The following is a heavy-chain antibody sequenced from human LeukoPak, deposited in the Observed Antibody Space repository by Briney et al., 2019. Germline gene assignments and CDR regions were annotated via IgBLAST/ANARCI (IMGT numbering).Heavy chain of an antibody. J-gene: IGHJ4*02. Sequence: GGSLRLSCAASGFTFSSYSMNWVRQAPGKGLEWVSSISSSSSYIYYADSVKGRFTISRDNAKNSLYLQMNSLRAEDTAVYFCARDVFGARGVITYFDYWGQGTLVTVSS. D-gene: IGHD3-10*01. CDR2: ISSSSSYI. V-gene: IGHV3-21*01. CDR3: ARDVFGARGVITYFDY. CDR1: GFTFSSYS.